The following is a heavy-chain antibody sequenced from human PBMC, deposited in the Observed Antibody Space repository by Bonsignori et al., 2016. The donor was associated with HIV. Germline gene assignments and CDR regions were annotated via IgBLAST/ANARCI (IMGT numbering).Heavy chain of an antibody. D-gene: IGHD6-19*01. CDR2: ISGYNGNT. V-gene: IGHV1-18*01. Sequence: ASVKVSCKASGYPSSNYDITWVRQAPGQGLEWMGWISGYNGNTKYAHKFLGRVTMTADTSTNTAYMELRNLRSDDTAVYYCARGIAVAGMAGFDSWGRGTLVTVSS. J-gene: IGHJ4*02. CDR3: ARGIAVAGMAGFDS. CDR1: GYPSSNYD.